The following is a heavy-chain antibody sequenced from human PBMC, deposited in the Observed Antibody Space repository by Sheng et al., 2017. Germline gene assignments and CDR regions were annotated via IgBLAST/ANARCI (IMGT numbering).Heavy chain of an antibody. CDR1: GASMSSRTYN. D-gene: IGHD3-16*02. J-gene: IGHJ4*02. Sequence: QLQLQESGPGLVKPSETLSLTCTVSGASMSSRTYNWAWIRQPPGKGPEWIGNIYYGGSTHYNPSVKSRVTISLDTSNYQFSLRLSSVTAADTAVYYCARGELSSSGIERWGRGTLVTGLL. CDR3: ARGELSSSGIER. CDR2: IYYGGST. V-gene: IGHV4-39*07.